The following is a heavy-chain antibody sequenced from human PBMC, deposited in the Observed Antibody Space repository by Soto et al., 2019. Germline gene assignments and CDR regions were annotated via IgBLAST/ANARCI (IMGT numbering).Heavy chain of an antibody. Sequence: SETLSLTCAVSGYPISSGYYWGWIRQPPGKGLEWIGIIHHSGSTYYNPSLRSRITISVDTSKNQFSLKMPSVTAADTAVYYWAGSGGYVPGGYWGQGILVTVSS. V-gene: IGHV4-38-2*01. J-gene: IGHJ4*02. D-gene: IGHD5-12*01. CDR1: GYPISSGYY. CDR2: IHHSGST. CDR3: AGSGGYVPGGY.